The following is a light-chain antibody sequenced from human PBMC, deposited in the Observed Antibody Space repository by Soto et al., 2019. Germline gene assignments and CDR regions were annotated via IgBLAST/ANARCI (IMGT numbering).Light chain of an antibody. V-gene: IGKV3-11*01. J-gene: IGKJ1*01. Sequence: EIVLTQSPATLSLSPGERATLSCRASQSVTRYLAWYQQRPGQTPRLLIYDASNRATGIPARFSGSGSGTDFTLSISSLEPEDFAVYYCQQYGSSWTFGQGTKVDIK. CDR2: DAS. CDR1: QSVTRY. CDR3: QQYGSSWT.